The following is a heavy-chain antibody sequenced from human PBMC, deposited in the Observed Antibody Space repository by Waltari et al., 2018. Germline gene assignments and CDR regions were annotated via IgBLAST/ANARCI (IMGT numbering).Heavy chain of an antibody. CDR3: ATPPRGSSWETEYFQN. Sequence: EVQLVESGGGLVQPGGSLRLSCAASGFSLDDYAIHWVRQAPGRGLQWVSGISWNSGTIAYADAVKGRFTISRDSAKNSLSLQMNSLRVEDTALYYCATPPRGSSWETEYFQNWGKGTLVTVSS. D-gene: IGHD2-15*01. J-gene: IGHJ1*01. CDR1: GFSLDDYA. V-gene: IGHV3-9*01. CDR2: ISWNSGTI.